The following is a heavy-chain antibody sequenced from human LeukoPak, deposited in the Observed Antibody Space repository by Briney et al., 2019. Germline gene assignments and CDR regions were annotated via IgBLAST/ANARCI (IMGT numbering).Heavy chain of an antibody. CDR1: GFTFSNFW. Sequence: PGGSLRLSCAASGFTFSNFWLSWVRQAPGRGPEWVAYIKGDGSERYYVDSVKGRFTISRDNAKSSLYLEMNSLRAEDTAVYYCARGSRSSDYWGQGALVTVSS. CDR3: ARGSRSSDY. D-gene: IGHD6-19*01. V-gene: IGHV3-7*01. CDR2: IKGDGSER. J-gene: IGHJ4*02.